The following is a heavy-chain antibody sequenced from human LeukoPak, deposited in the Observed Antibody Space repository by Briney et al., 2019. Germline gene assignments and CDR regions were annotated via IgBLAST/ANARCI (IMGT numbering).Heavy chain of an antibody. V-gene: IGHV3-33*01. CDR3: ARGGCSSASCAFDY. CDR2: IWYDGNNK. Sequence: PGRSLRLSCAASGFTFTNYGIHWVRQAPGKGLEWVAVIWYDGNNKYYADSVKGRFTISRDNAKNSLYLQMNSLRAEDTAVYYCARGGCSSASCAFDYWGQGTLVTVSS. CDR1: GFTFTNYG. D-gene: IGHD2-2*01. J-gene: IGHJ4*02.